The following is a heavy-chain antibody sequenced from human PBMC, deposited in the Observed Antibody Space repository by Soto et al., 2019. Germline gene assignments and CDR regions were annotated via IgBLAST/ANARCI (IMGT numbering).Heavy chain of an antibody. CDR3: NTRISGDGGYSRYYYYYMDV. CDR1: GGSISSSSYY. Sequence: PSETLSLTCTVSGGSISSSSYYWGWIRQPPGKGLEWIGSIYYSGSTYYNPSLKSRVTISVDTSKNQFSLKLSSVTAADTAVYYCNTRISGDGGYSRYYYYYMDVWGKGTTVTVS. V-gene: IGHV4-39*01. D-gene: IGHD6-13*01. J-gene: IGHJ6*03. CDR2: IYYSGST.